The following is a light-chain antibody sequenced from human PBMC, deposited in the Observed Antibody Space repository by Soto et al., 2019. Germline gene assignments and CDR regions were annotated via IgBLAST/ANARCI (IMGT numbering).Light chain of an antibody. CDR3: QQYGSSPRIT. CDR1: QSVSSGY. CDR2: ATS. V-gene: IGKV3-20*01. J-gene: IGKJ5*01. Sequence: EIVLTQSPGALSLSPGERATLSCRASQSVSSGYLAWYQQKPGQAPRLLIFATSRRATGIPDRFSGSGSGTDFTLTLSRLEPEDVAVYYCQQYGSSPRITFGQGTRLEIK.